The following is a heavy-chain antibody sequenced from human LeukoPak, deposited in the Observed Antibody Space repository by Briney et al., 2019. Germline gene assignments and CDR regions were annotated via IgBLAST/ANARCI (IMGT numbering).Heavy chain of an antibody. V-gene: IGHV4-34*01. J-gene: IGHJ4*02. CDR2: INHSGST. CDR3: ARGRLPPGGY. D-gene: IGHD6-25*01. CDR1: GGSFSGYY. Sequence: ASETLSLTCTVYGGSFSGYYWSWIRQPPGKGLEWIGEINHSGSTNYNPSLKSRVTISVDTSKNQFSLKLSSVTAADTAVYYCARGRLPPGGYWGQGTLVTVSS.